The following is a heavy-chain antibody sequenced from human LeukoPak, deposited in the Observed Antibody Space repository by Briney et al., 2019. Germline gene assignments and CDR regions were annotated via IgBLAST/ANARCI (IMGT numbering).Heavy chain of an antibody. Sequence: GGSLRLSCAASGFTFSSYWMSWVRQAPGKGLEWVANIKQDGSEKYYVDSVKGRFTISRDNAKNSLYLQMNSLRAEDTAVYYCAREYESYGNDPSFGMDVWGQGTTVTVSS. CDR3: AREYESYGNDPSFGMDV. V-gene: IGHV3-7*01. D-gene: IGHD5-18*01. CDR1: GFTFSSYW. J-gene: IGHJ6*02. CDR2: IKQDGSEK.